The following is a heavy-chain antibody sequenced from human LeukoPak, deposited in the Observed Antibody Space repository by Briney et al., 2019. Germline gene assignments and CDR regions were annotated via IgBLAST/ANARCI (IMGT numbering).Heavy chain of an antibody. CDR2: IQQDGSEK. D-gene: IGHD3-9*01. J-gene: IGHJ4*02. CDR3: AREGLRYLDWLLSNFDC. Sequence: HPGGSLRLSCAASGFTFSSYWMSWVRQAPGKGLEWVANIQQDGSEKYYMDSVKGRFTISRDNAKNSLYLQMNSLRAEDTAVYYCAREGLRYLDWLLSNFDCWGQGTLVTVSS. CDR1: GFTFSSYW. V-gene: IGHV3-7*01.